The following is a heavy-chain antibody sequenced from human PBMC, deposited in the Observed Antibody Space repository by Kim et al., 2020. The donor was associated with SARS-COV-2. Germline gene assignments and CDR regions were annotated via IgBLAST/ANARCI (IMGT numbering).Heavy chain of an antibody. CDR2: VYHTGNT. J-gene: IGHJ5*02. CDR1: GGSISSYY. Sequence: SETLSLTCSVSGGSISSYYWTWIRQPPGKRLEWIGYVYHTGNTNYNPSPRGRVTISLDTSKRQFSLTLTSVTAADTAVYYCAGTGVGAVGWFDPWGQGTLVTVSS. D-gene: IGHD1-26*01. CDR3: AGTGVGAVGWFDP. V-gene: IGHV4-59*01.